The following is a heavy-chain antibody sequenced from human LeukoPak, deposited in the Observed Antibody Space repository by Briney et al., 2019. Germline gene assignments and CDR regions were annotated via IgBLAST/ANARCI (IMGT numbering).Heavy chain of an antibody. CDR1: GGTFSSYA. V-gene: IGHV1-69*05. D-gene: IGHD3-3*01. Sequence: SVKVSCKASGGTFSSYAISWARQAPGQGLEWMGRIIPIFGTANYAQKFQGRVTITTDESTSTAYMELSSLRSEDTAVYYCAARRYDFWSGYFYDWGQGTLVTVSS. CDR3: AARRYDFWSGYFYD. CDR2: IIPIFGTA. J-gene: IGHJ4*02.